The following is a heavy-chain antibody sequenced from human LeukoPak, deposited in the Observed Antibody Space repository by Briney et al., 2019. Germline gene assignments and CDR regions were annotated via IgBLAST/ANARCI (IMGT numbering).Heavy chain of an antibody. CDR1: GFSFSSHG. CDR3: ARDPHSSGCDY. Sequence: GGSLRLSCAASGFSFSSHGMSWVRQAPWKGPEWVSSISSGSDYTFYADSVKGRFTISRDNSKNTLYLQMNSLRAEDTAVYYCARDPHSSGCDYWGQGTLVTVSS. V-gene: IGHV3-23*01. J-gene: IGHJ4*02. CDR2: ISSGSDYT. D-gene: IGHD6-19*01.